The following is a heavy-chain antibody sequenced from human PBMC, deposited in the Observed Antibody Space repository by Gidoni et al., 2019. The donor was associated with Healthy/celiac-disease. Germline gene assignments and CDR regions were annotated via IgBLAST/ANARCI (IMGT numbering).Heavy chain of an antibody. Sequence: QVTLKESGPVLVKPTETLTLTCTVSGFSLSNARMGVSWIRQPPGKALEWLAHIFSNDEKSYSTSLKSRLTISKDTSKSQVVLTMTNMDPVDTATYYCARGLRSGVVIIPAWLDYYYMDVWGKGTTVTVSS. CDR3: ARGLRSGVVIIPAWLDYYYMDV. CDR2: IFSNDEK. CDR1: GFSLSNARMG. J-gene: IGHJ6*03. V-gene: IGHV2-26*01. D-gene: IGHD3-3*01.